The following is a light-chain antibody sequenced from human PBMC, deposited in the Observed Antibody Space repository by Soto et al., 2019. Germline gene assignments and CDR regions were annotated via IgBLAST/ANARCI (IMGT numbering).Light chain of an antibody. V-gene: IGLV2-11*01. CDR1: SSDVGGYNY. CDR2: DVT. Sequence: QSALTQPRSVSESPGQSVTISCTGTSSDVGGYNYVSWYQQHPGKAPKLMIYDVTKRPSGVPDRFSGSKSGNTTSLTISGLQAEDEADYYCCSYAGSYTWVFGGGTKLT. CDR3: CSYAGSYTWV. J-gene: IGLJ3*02.